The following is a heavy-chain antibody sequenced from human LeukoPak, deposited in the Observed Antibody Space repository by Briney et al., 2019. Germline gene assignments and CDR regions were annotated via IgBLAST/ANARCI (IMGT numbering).Heavy chain of an antibody. CDR3: AREVFYCSSTSCNKRFDP. Sequence: GGSLRLSCAASGFTFSSYEMIWVRQAPGKGLEWVSYISSSGSTLYYADSVKGRFTISRDNAKNSLYLQMNSLRAEDTAVYYCAREVFYCSSTSCNKRFDPWGQGTLVTVSS. V-gene: IGHV3-48*03. CDR2: ISSSGSTL. D-gene: IGHD2-2*01. J-gene: IGHJ5*02. CDR1: GFTFSSYE.